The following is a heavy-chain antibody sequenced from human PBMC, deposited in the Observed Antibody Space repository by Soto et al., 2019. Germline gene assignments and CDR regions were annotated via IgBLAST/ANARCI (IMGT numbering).Heavy chain of an antibody. Sequence: QVQLQESGPGLVKPSGTLSLTCAVSGASISERNWWSWVRQPPGKGLEWMGEIYHSGTTNYNPSLNSRVTISMDRPMNRISLQLSSVTAAVSAVYYCARHIGVTGTRGFDYWGQGALVTVSS. CDR1: GASISERNW. CDR3: ARHIGVTGTRGFDY. J-gene: IGHJ4*02. D-gene: IGHD6-19*01. CDR2: IYHSGTT. V-gene: IGHV4-4*02.